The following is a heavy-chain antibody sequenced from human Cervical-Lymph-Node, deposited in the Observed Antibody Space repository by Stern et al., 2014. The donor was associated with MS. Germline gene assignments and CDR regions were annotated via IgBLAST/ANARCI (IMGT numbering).Heavy chain of an antibody. CDR3: ARSPATPSGYDRFDY. D-gene: IGHD5-12*01. Sequence: EMQLVESGAEVKKPGESLKISCEASGYLFDDYWIGWVRQMSGRGLELVAIIFPRDSNTRYSPSVHGPVTISPDKSLSTASLQGSSLRASDTAIYYCARSPATPSGYDRFDYWGQGALVTVSS. CDR1: GYLFDDYW. V-gene: IGHV5-51*03. J-gene: IGHJ4*02. CDR2: IFPRDSNT.